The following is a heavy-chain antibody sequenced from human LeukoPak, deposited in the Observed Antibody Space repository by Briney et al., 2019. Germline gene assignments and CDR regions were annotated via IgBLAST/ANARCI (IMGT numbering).Heavy chain of an antibody. Sequence: GGSLRLSCAASGFTFSNYWMHWVRQAPGKGLVWVSGINSDGSSTRYADSVKGRFTISRDNVRNTLYLQMNSLRVEDTAVYYCARDLRYCSGTSCYDPNFDYWGQGTLVTVSS. CDR2: INSDGSST. CDR3: ARDLRYCSGTSCYDPNFDY. D-gene: IGHD2-2*01. V-gene: IGHV3-74*01. CDR1: GFTFSNYW. J-gene: IGHJ4*02.